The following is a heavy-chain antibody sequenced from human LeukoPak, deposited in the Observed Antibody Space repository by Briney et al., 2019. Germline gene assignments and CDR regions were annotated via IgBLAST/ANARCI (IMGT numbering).Heavy chain of an antibody. J-gene: IGHJ6*03. V-gene: IGHV1-3*03. Sequence: ASVKVSCKASGYTFTSYTMHWVRQAPGQRLEGMGWINAGNGNTKYSQEFQGRVTITRDTSASTAYMELRSLRFEDMAVYYCAREGQMQGGKQLVRGKNYYYYMDVWGKGPTVTVSS. D-gene: IGHD6-6*01. CDR2: INAGNGNT. CDR3: AREGQMQGGKQLVRGKNYYYYMDV. CDR1: GYTFTSYT.